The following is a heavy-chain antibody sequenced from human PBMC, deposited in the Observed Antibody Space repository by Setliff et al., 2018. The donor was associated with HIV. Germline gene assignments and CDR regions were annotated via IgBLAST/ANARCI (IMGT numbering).Heavy chain of an antibody. CDR2: IYYSGGT. J-gene: IGHJ4*02. CDR3: ARGSSGWTFDY. Sequence: SETLSLTCNVSGGSISSYYWNWIRQPPGKGLEWIGYIYYSGGTNYNPSLKSRVTLSADKSKNQFSLKLSSVTAADTAVYYCARGSSGWTFDYWGQGTLVTVPQ. V-gene: IGHV4-59*01. D-gene: IGHD6-19*01. CDR1: GGSISSYY.